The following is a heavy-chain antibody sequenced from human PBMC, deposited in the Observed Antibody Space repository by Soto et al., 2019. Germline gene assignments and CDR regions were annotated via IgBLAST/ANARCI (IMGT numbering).Heavy chain of an antibody. CDR1: GGSISSSSYY. V-gene: IGHV4-39*01. Sequence: QLQLQESGPGLVKPSETLSLTCTVSGGSISSSSYYWGWIRQPPGKGLEWIGSIYYSGSTYYNPSLKSRVTXSXDXTKIQFSLKLSSVTAADTAVYYCARHQSHSSSYVDPWGQGTLVTVSS. D-gene: IGHD6-13*01. CDR2: IYYSGST. J-gene: IGHJ5*02. CDR3: ARHQSHSSSYVDP.